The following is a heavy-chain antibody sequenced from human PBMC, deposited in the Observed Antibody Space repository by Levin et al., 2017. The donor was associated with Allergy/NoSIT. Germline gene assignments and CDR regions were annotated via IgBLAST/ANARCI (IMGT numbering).Heavy chain of an antibody. CDR2: INSDGSST. CDR1: GFTFGSYW. D-gene: IGHD6-13*01. V-gene: IGHV3-74*01. J-gene: IGHJ3*01. Sequence: GGSLRLSCAASGFTFGSYWMHWVRQAPGKGLVWVSRINSDGSSTVYADSVKGRFTISRDNAKNTLSLQMNSLRADDTAVYYCAGEPRSAFDVWGQGTMVTVS. CDR3: AGEPRSAFDV.